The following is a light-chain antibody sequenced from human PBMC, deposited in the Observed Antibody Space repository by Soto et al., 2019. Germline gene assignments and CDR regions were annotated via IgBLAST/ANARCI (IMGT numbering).Light chain of an antibody. J-gene: IGLJ2*01. Sequence: QSALTQPASVSGSPGQSITISCTGTSSDVGGYNYVSWYQQHPGKAPKLMIYDVSNRPSGVSNHFSGSKSGNTASLTNSGLQAEDEADYYCSSYTSSSTLVVFGGGTKLTAL. CDR1: SSDVGGYNY. CDR2: DVS. V-gene: IGLV2-14*01. CDR3: SSYTSSSTLVV.